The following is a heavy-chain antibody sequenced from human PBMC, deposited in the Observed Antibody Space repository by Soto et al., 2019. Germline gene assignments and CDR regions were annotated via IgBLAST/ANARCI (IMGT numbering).Heavy chain of an antibody. CDR3: AKTLHPATYYYDSSGYYAADAFDI. CDR1: GVTFSSYA. D-gene: IGHD3-22*01. Sequence: GGSLRLSCAASGVTFSSYAMSWVRQAPGKGLEWVSAISGSGGSTYYADSVTGRFTISRDNSKNTLYLQMNSLRAEDTAVYYCAKTLHPATYYYDSSGYYAADAFDIWGQGTMVTISS. V-gene: IGHV3-23*01. CDR2: ISGSGGST. J-gene: IGHJ3*02.